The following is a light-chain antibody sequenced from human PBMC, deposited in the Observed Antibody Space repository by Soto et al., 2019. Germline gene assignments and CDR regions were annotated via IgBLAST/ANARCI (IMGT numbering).Light chain of an antibody. CDR1: QSVSSRS. J-gene: IGKJ5*01. CDR3: QQYNNWPPIT. Sequence: IVLTQSPCTLSLSPGERATLSCRASQSVSSRSLAWYQQKPGQAPRLLIYGASTRATGIPARFSGSGSGTEFTLTISSLQSEDFAVYYCQQYNNWPPITFGQGTRLEIK. CDR2: GAS. V-gene: IGKV3-15*01.